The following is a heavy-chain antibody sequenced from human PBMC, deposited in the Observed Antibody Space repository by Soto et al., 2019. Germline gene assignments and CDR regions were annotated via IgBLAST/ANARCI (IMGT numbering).Heavy chain of an antibody. CDR2: INSDGSST. CDR1: GFTFSSYW. V-gene: IGHV3-74*01. Sequence: EVQLVESGGGLVQPGGSLRLSCAASGFTFSSYWMHWVRQAPGKGLVWVSRINSDGSSTSYVDSVKGRFTISIDNAKNTLYLQMNSLRAEDTAVYYCVRTSLVVAAATREDYWGQGTQVTVSS. D-gene: IGHD2-15*01. J-gene: IGHJ4*02. CDR3: VRTSLVVAAATREDY.